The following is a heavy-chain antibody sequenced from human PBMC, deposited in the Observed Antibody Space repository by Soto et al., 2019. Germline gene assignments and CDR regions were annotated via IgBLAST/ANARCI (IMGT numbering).Heavy chain of an antibody. CDR2: IYYSGST. CDR1: GGSISSSSYY. CDR3: ARHDWAKPFDY. Sequence: QLQLQESGPGLVKPSETLSLTCTVSGGSISSSSYYWGWVRQPPGKGLEWIGSIYYSGSTYYNPSLKSRVTISVDTSKNQSSLKLSSVTAADTAVYYCARHDWAKPFDYWGQGTLVTVSS. V-gene: IGHV4-39*01. J-gene: IGHJ4*02. D-gene: IGHD3-9*01.